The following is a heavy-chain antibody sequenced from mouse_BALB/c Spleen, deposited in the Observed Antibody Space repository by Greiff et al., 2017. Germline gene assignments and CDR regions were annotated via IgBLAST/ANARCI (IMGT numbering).Heavy chain of an antibody. D-gene: IGHD1-1*01. CDR1: GFNINDYY. CDR3: TTVVATRYFDV. Sequence: EVQLQESGAELVRPGALVKLSCKASGFNINDYYMHWVKQRPEQGLEWIGWIDPENGNTIYDPKFQGKASITADTSSNTAYLQLSSLTSEDTAVYYCTTVVATRYFDVWGAGTTVTVSS. CDR2: IDPENGNT. V-gene: IGHV14-1*02. J-gene: IGHJ1*01.